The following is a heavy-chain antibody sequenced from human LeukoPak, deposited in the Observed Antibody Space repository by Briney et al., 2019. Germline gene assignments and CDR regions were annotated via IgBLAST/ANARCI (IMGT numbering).Heavy chain of an antibody. Sequence: GALRLSCAASGFTFSSYSMNWVRQAPGKGLEWVSSISSSSSYIYYADSVKGRFTISRDNAKNSLYLQMNSLRAEDTAVYYCARGAIAARLFDYWGQGTLVTVSS. CDR2: ISSSSSYI. CDR3: ARGAIAARLFDY. D-gene: IGHD6-6*01. CDR1: GFTFSSYS. J-gene: IGHJ4*02. V-gene: IGHV3-21*01.